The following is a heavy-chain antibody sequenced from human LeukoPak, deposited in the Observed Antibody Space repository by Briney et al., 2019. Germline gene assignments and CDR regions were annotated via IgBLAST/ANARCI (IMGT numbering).Heavy chain of an antibody. J-gene: IGHJ4*02. CDR1: GFTFSSYW. D-gene: IGHD3-3*01. Sequence: GGSLRLSCAASGFTFSSYWMHWVRQAPGKGLEWVSAISGSGGSTYYADSVKGRFTISRDNSKNTLYLQMNSLRAEDTAVYYCAKDRRVRFLEWLTPWDYWGQGTLVTVSS. V-gene: IGHV3-23*01. CDR3: AKDRRVRFLEWLTPWDY. CDR2: ISGSGGST.